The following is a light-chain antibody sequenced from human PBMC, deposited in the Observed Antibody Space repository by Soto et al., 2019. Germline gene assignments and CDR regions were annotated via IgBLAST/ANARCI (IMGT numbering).Light chain of an antibody. J-gene: IGLJ1*01. Sequence: QSALTQPASVSGSPGQSITISCTGTASDVGGSNFVSWYQQHPGKAPKLLIYEVNYRPSGVSNRFSGSKSGDTASLTISGLQAEDEADYYCSSYTGSTTLYVFGTGTKLNVL. CDR3: SSYTGSTTLYV. CDR2: EVN. CDR1: ASDVGGSNF. V-gene: IGLV2-14*01.